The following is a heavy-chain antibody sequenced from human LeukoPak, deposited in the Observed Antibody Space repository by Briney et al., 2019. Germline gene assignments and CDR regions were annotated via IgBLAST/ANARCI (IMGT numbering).Heavy chain of an antibody. Sequence: ASVKVSCKASGYTFTSYDINWVRQATGQGLEWMGWMNPNSGNTGYAQKFQGRVTMTRNTSISTAYMELSSLRSEDTAVYYCARGAYSSSLYYYYMDVWGKGTTVTVSS. CDR1: GYTFTSYD. CDR3: ARGAYSSSLYYYYMDV. V-gene: IGHV1-8*01. CDR2: MNPNSGNT. J-gene: IGHJ6*03. D-gene: IGHD6-13*01.